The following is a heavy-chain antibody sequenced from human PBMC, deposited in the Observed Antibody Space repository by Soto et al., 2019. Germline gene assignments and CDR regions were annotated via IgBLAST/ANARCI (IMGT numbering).Heavy chain of an antibody. J-gene: IGHJ6*02. D-gene: IGHD6-6*01. CDR1: GYTFTSYG. Sequence: ASVKVSCKASGYTFTSYGISWVRQAPGQGLEWMRWISAYNGNTNYAQKLQGRVTMTTDTSTSTAYMELRSLRSDDTAVYYCAIDQVKTARYYYYGMDVWGQGTTVTVSS. V-gene: IGHV1-18*01. CDR2: ISAYNGNT. CDR3: AIDQVKTARYYYYGMDV.